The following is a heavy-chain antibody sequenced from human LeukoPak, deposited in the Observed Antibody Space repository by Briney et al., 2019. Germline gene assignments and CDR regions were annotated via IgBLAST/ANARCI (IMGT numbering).Heavy chain of an antibody. CDR2: IVVGSGNT. V-gene: IGHV1-58*02. Sequence: ASVKVCCKASGFTFTSSAMQWVRQARGQRLEWIGWIVVGSGNTNYAQKFQERVTITRDMSTSTAYMELSSLRSEDTAVYYCAADLRSTVTTNCFDYWGQGTLVTVSS. J-gene: IGHJ4*02. D-gene: IGHD4-17*01. CDR1: GFTFTSSA. CDR3: AADLRSTVTTNCFDY.